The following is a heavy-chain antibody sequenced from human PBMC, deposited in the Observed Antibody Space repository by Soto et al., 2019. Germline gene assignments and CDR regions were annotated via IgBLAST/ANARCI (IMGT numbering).Heavy chain of an antibody. Sequence: SETLSLTCNVTGGSFSGYYWGWIRQPPGKALEWIGEINHTGNTNYNPSLKSRVTISVDTSKNQFSLHLSSVTAADTAVYYCARVPYYDFWSARFDYWGQGTLVTVSS. CDR2: INHTGNT. CDR3: ARVPYYDFWSARFDY. V-gene: IGHV4-34*01. J-gene: IGHJ4*02. D-gene: IGHD3-3*01. CDR1: GGSFSGYY.